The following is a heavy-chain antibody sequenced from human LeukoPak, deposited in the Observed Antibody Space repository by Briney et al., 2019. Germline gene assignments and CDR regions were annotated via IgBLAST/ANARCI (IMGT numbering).Heavy chain of an antibody. J-gene: IGHJ6*03. V-gene: IGHV3-30*04. CDR2: ISYDGSDK. Sequence: PGGSLRLSCAASGFTFSNYAMHWVRQAPGKGLEWVTFISYDGSDKYYADSVKGRFTISRDNSKNTLYVQMNSLRAEDTAVYFRARDGGYYYMDVWGKGTTVTVSS. CDR3: ARDGGYYYMDV. CDR1: GFTFSNYA. D-gene: IGHD2-15*01.